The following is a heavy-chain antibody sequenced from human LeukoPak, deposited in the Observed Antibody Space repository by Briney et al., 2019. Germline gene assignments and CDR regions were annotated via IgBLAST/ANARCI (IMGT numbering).Heavy chain of an antibody. J-gene: IGHJ3*02. D-gene: IGHD3-3*01. Sequence: GGSLRLSCAASGFTFSTYAMHWVRQAPGKGLEWVAVISYDGSKKYYADSVKGRFTISRDNSKNTLYLQMNSLRAEDTAVYYCARGPPNYDFWSGYYDAFDIWGQGTMVTVSS. CDR3: ARGPPNYDFWSGYYDAFDI. V-gene: IGHV3-30*04. CDR2: ISYDGSKK. CDR1: GFTFSTYA.